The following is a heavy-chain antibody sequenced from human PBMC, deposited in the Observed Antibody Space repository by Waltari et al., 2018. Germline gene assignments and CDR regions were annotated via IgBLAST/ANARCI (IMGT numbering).Heavy chain of an antibody. J-gene: IGHJ6*02. V-gene: IGHV3-30*04. CDR3: ARDYCDRTNCHGMDV. D-gene: IGHD3-22*01. CDR1: KYTFSSYA. Sequence: QVKLVESGGGVVQPGRSMRLSCAASKYTFSSYAMNWVRQAPGKGLEWVAVISYNERNIYYVDSVKCRFTISRDNSKKMLYLQMYNLRAEDTAVYYCARDYCDRTNCHGMDVWGQGTTVTVSS. CDR2: ISYNERNI.